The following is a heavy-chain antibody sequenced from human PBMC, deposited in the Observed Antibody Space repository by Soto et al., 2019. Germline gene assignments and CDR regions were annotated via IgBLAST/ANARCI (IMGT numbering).Heavy chain of an antibody. Sequence: PGGSLRLSCAASGFTFSSYGMHWVRQAPGKGLEWVAVIWYDGSNKYYADSVKGRFTISRDNSKNTLYLQMNSLRAEDTAVYYCARELLGYYYGMDVWGQGTTVTVSS. CDR2: IWYDGSNK. D-gene: IGHD1-26*01. CDR1: GFTFSSYG. J-gene: IGHJ6*02. CDR3: ARELLGYYYGMDV. V-gene: IGHV3-33*01.